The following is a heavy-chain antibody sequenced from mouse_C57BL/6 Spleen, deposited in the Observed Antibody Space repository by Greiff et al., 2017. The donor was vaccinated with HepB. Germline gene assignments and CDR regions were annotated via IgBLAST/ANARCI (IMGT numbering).Heavy chain of an antibody. D-gene: IGHD2-3*01. J-gene: IGHJ3*01. CDR3: TRDYDGSFAY. CDR1: GFTFSSYA. Sequence: EVMLVESGEGLVKPGGSLKLSCAASGFTFSSYAMSWVRQTPEKRLEWVAYISSGGDYIYYADTVKGRFTISRDNARNTLYLQMSSLKSEDTAMYYCTRDYDGSFAYWGQGTLVTVSA. V-gene: IGHV5-9-1*02. CDR2: ISSGGDYI.